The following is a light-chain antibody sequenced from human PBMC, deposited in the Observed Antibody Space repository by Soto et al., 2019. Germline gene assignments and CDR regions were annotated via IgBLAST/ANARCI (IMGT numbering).Light chain of an antibody. Sequence: QSVLTQPASVSGSPGQSITISCTGTSSDVGGYNYVSWYQQHPGKAPKLMIYDVSNRPSGVSNRFSGSKSGNTASLTISGLQAEDEADYYCSSYTSSSTRVFGGGNKLTVL. J-gene: IGLJ2*01. V-gene: IGLV2-14*01. CDR2: DVS. CDR1: SSDVGGYNY. CDR3: SSYTSSSTRV.